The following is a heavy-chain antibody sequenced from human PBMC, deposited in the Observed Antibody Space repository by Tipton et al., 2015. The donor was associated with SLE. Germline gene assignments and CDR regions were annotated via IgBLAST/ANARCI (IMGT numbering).Heavy chain of an antibody. D-gene: IGHD6-13*01. CDR2: ISYDGSNK. V-gene: IGHV3-30-3*01. J-gene: IGHJ6*02. Sequence: SLRLSCAASGSTFSSFAMHWVRQAPGKGLEWVAVISYDGSNKYYADSVKGRFTISRDNSKNTLYLQMYSLRVEDTAVYYCATDRMSSSWSTGVMDVWGQGTTVTVSS. CDR3: ATDRMSSSWSTGVMDV. CDR1: GSTFSSFA.